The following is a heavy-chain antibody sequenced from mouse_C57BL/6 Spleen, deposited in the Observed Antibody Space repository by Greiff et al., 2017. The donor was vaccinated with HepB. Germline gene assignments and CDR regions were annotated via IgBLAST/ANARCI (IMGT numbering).Heavy chain of an antibody. CDR1: GYTFTSYW. Sequence: VQLQQPGAELVKPGASVKMSCKASGYTFTSYWITWVKQRPGQGLEWIGYIYPGSGSTNYNEKFKSKATLTVDTSSSTAYMQLSSLTSEDSAVYYGARRDSSGYVAWCAYWGQGTLVTVSA. V-gene: IGHV1-55*01. CDR2: IYPGSGST. CDR3: ARRDSSGYVAWCAY. J-gene: IGHJ3*01. D-gene: IGHD3-2*02.